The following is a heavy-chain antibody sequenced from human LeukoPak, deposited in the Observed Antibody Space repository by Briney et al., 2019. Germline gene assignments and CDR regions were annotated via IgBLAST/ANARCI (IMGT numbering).Heavy chain of an antibody. Sequence: GGTLRLFCGASGFTFSNYGMNWVRQAPGKGLEEVSGIGPSGTNTYYADSVKGRFTISRDNSKNTVYLEVNSLRAEDTALYYCAQDRAYIQFYFWGQGTLVTVSS. CDR3: AQDRAYIQFYF. CDR1: GFTFSNYG. D-gene: IGHD5-18*01. J-gene: IGHJ4*02. V-gene: IGHV3-23*01. CDR2: IGPSGTNT.